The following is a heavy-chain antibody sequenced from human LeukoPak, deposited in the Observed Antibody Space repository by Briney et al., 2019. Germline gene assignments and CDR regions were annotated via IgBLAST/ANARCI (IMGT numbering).Heavy chain of an antibody. CDR2: MNPNSGNT. CDR1: GYTFTSYD. Sequence: ASVKVSCKASGYTFTSYDINWVRQATGQGLELMGWMNPNSGNTGYAQKFQGRVTITRNTSISTAYMELSSLRSEDTAVYYCARGVVRGGWYHLFDYWGQGTLVTVSS. J-gene: IGHJ4*02. D-gene: IGHD6-19*01. V-gene: IGHV1-8*03. CDR3: ARGVVRGGWYHLFDY.